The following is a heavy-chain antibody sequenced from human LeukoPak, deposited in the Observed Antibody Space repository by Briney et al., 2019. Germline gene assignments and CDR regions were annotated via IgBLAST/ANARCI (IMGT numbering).Heavy chain of an antibody. CDR2: ISGSGGST. CDR3: AKARYCSGGSCYSDY. Sequence: PGGSLRLSCAASGFTFSSYAMSWVRQAPGKGLAWVSSISGSGGSTYYADSVKGRFTISRDNSKNTLYLQMNSLRAEDTGVYYCAKARYCSGGSCYSDYWGQGTLVTVSS. J-gene: IGHJ4*02. D-gene: IGHD2-15*01. V-gene: IGHV3-23*01. CDR1: GFTFSSYA.